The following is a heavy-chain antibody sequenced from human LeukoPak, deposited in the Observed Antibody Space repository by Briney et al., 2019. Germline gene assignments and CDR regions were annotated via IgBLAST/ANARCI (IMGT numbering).Heavy chain of an antibody. V-gene: IGHV1-18*01. Sequence: ASVKVSCKASGYTFTSYGISWVRQAPGQGLERMGWISAYNGNTNYAQKLQGRVTMTTDTSTSTAYMELRSLRSDDTAVYYCARDRYYDFWSGYYYYYYYYYMDVWGKGTTVTVSS. D-gene: IGHD3-3*01. CDR2: ISAYNGNT. CDR3: ARDRYYDFWSGYYYYYYYYYMDV. J-gene: IGHJ6*03. CDR1: GYTFTSYG.